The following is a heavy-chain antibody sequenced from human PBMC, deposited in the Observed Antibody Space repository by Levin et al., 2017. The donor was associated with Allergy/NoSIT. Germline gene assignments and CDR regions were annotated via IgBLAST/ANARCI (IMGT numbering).Heavy chain of an antibody. CDR2: IRNKAHGVTT. CDR1: GFTFGDYA. J-gene: IGHJ4*02. Sequence: PGGSLRLSCTGSGFTFGDYAMSWVRQAPGKGLEWVGFIRNKAHGVTTEYAASVKGRLTISRDDSKSIAYLQMNSLKTEDTAVYFCARGGPPNYDYNWGSYRDGYFDYWGQGTLVTVSS. V-gene: IGHV3-49*04. D-gene: IGHD3-16*02. CDR3: ARGGPPNYDYNWGSYRDGYFDY.